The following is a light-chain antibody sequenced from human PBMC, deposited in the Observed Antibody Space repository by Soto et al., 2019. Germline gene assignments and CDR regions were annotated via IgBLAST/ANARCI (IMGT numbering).Light chain of an antibody. V-gene: IGKV1-33*01. CDR3: QRYDSLPPT. J-gene: IGKJ5*01. CDR2: DAS. CDR1: HDIKKY. Sequence: DIQMTQSPSSLSASVGDRVTITCQASHDIKKYLNWYQEKPGKLLIYDASNLQTGVPSRFSGSGSWTHFTFTISSLQPEDIATYYCQRYDSLPPTFGQGTRLDIK.